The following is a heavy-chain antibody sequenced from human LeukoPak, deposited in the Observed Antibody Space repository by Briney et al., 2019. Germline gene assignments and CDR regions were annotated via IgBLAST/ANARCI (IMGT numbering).Heavy chain of an antibody. CDR3: ARDGPPTVTSDHDAFDI. V-gene: IGHV3-66*01. CDR1: GFTVSSNY. Sequence: GSLRLSCAASGFTVSSNYMSWVRQAPGKGLEWVSVIYSGGSTYYADSVKGRFTISRDNSKNTLYLQMNSLRAEDTAVYYCARDGPPTVTSDHDAFDIWGQGTMVTVSS. CDR2: IYSGGST. D-gene: IGHD4-4*01. J-gene: IGHJ3*02.